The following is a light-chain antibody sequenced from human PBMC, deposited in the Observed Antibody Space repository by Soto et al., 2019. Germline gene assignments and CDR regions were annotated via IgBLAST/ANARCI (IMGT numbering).Light chain of an antibody. CDR2: EVS. CDR3: MQGTHWPHT. Sequence: MTQSPSSLPVTPGEPASISCKSSRSLVYSDGNTSLKWFQQRPGQSPRRLIFEVSNRDSGVPDRFCGSASGTDFTLKISRVEAEDFGVYYCMQGTHWPHTLGQGTKVDIK. J-gene: IGKJ1*01. CDR1: RSLVYSDGNTS. V-gene: IGKV2-30*01.